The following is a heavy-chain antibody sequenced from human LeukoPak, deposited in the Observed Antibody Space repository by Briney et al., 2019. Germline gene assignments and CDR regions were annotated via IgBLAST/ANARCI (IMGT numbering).Heavy chain of an antibody. V-gene: IGHV1-2*02. J-gene: IGHJ4*02. CDR1: GYTFTGYY. CDR2: INPNSGGT. Sequence: GASVEVSCKASGYTFTGYYMHWVRQAPGQGLEWMGWINPNSGGTNYAQKFQGRVTMTRDTSISTAYMELSRLRSDDTAVYYCARAYYGSGSFDYWGQGTLVTVSS. CDR3: ARAYYGSGSFDY. D-gene: IGHD3-10*01.